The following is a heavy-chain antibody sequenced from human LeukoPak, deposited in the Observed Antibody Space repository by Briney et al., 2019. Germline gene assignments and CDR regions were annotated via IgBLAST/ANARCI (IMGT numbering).Heavy chain of an antibody. D-gene: IGHD2-15*01. CDR2: IYPGDSDT. J-gene: IGHJ4*02. Sequence: GESLKISCKGSGYSFTSYWIGWVRQMPGKGLEWMGIIYPGDSDTRYSPSFQGQVTISADKSIGTAYLQWSSLKASDTAMYYCARHPYCSGGSCFLPFDYWGQGTLVTVSS. V-gene: IGHV5-51*01. CDR3: ARHPYCSGGSCFLPFDY. CDR1: GYSFTSYW.